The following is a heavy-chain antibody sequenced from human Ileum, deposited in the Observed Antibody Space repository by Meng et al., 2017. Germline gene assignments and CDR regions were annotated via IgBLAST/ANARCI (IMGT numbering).Heavy chain of an antibody. D-gene: IGHD2-21*01. Sequence: GESLKISCAASGFSFSSYSMHWVRQAPGKGLEWVSYISSSGSTIYYADSVKGRFTISRDNAKNSLYLQMNSLRAEDTAVYYCARGRLIRHAFDYWGQGTLVTVSS. CDR3: ARGRLIRHAFDY. J-gene: IGHJ4*02. CDR1: GFSFSSYS. CDR2: ISSSGSTI. V-gene: IGHV3-11*01.